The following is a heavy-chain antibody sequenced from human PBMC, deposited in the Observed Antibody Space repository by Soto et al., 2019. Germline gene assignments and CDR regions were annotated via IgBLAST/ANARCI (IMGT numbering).Heavy chain of an antibody. Sequence: SETLSLTCAVSGGSISSGGYSWSWVRQPPGKGLEWIGEIFHSGSTNYNPSLKTRVTISVDKSKNQFSLKLSSVTAADTAVYYCARVYSASYSDYLGQGTLVTVYS. CDR2: IFHSGST. D-gene: IGHD1-26*01. J-gene: IGHJ4*02. CDR3: ARVYSASYSDY. CDR1: GGSISSGGYS. V-gene: IGHV4-4*02.